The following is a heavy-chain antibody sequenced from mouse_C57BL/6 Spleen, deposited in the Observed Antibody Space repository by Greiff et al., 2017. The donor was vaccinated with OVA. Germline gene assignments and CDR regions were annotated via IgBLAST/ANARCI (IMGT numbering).Heavy chain of an antibody. Sequence: VQLQQSGAELVRPGASVKLSCTASGFNIKDDYMHWVKQRPEQGLEWIGWIDPENGDTEYASKFQGKATITADTSSNTAYLQLSSLTSEDTAVYYCTTDGSSYFDDWGQGTTLTVSS. CDR3: TTDGSSYFDD. V-gene: IGHV14-4*01. J-gene: IGHJ2*01. CDR2: IDPENGDT. CDR1: GFNIKDDY. D-gene: IGHD1-1*01.